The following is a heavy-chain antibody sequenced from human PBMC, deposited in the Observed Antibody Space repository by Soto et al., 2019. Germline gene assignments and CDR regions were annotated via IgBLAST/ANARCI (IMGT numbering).Heavy chain of an antibody. Sequence: SETLSLTCTVSGGSISSSSYYWGWIRQPPGKGLEWIGSIYYSGSTNYKHSLKNRVNISVDTSRKQLSLKLNSVTAVDTAVYYCASGRMGLGYFDYWGQGTLVT. V-gene: IGHV4-39*07. J-gene: IGHJ4*02. CDR2: IYYSGST. D-gene: IGHD2-8*01. CDR3: ASGRMGLGYFDY. CDR1: GGSISSSSYY.